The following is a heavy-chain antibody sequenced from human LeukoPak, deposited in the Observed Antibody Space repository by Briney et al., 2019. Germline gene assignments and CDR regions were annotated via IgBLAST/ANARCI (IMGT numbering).Heavy chain of an antibody. CDR1: GFTFSNYA. CDR2: ISGSGDST. D-gene: IGHD1-26*01. V-gene: IGHV3-23*01. J-gene: IGHJ4*02. CDR3: AKGDTTWELPHDY. Sequence: GGSLRLSCAASGFTFSNYAMRWVRQAPGKGLECVSGISGSGDSTYYADSVKGRFTISRDNSKNTLSLQMNSLRAEDTAVYYCAKGDTTWELPHDYWGQGTLVTVSS.